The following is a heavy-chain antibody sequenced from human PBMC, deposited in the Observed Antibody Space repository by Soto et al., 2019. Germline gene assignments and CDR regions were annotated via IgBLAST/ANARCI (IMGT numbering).Heavy chain of an antibody. V-gene: IGHV3-15*01. CDR1: GLTVSNAW. CDR3: NTWVAVAGSIVDY. CDR2: IKSRSDGGTT. D-gene: IGHD6-13*01. Sequence: GGSLRLSCAASGLTVSNAWMTWVRQAPGKGLEWVGLIKSRSDGGTTDYVAPVKDRFTISRDDSKNMLYLQMNSLRTEDTAVYYCNTWVAVAGSIVDYWGQGTLVTVSS. J-gene: IGHJ4*02.